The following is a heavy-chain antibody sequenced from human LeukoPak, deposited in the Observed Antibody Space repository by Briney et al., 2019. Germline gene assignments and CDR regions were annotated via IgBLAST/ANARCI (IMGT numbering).Heavy chain of an antibody. Sequence: SETLSLTCAVYGGSFSGYCWSWIRQPPGKGLEWIGEINHSGSTNYNPSLKSRVTISVDTSKNQFSLKLSSVTAADTAVYYCARPSTYYGSGDFDYWGQGTLVTVSS. CDR1: GGSFSGYC. CDR3: ARPSTYYGSGDFDY. V-gene: IGHV4-34*01. J-gene: IGHJ4*02. CDR2: INHSGST. D-gene: IGHD3-10*01.